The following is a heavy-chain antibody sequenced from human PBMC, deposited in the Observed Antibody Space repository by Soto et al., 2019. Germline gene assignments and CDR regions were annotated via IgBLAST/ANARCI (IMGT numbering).Heavy chain of an antibody. V-gene: IGHV3-9*01. Sequence: DVQLVESGGGLVQPGRSLRLSCAASGFTFDDYAMHWVRQAPGKGLERVSGISWHSGSIGYGDSVNGLFTISRDNAKNALYLQMNSLRAEDTALYCCAKDIWGGIIMSPDYWGQGTLVTGSS. CDR1: GFTFDDYA. J-gene: IGHJ4*02. D-gene: IGHD3-10*01. CDR2: ISWHSGSI. CDR3: AKDIWGGIIMSPDY.